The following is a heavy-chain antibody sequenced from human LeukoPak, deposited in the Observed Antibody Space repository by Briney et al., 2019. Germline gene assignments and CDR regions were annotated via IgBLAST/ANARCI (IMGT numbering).Heavy chain of an antibody. CDR2: IHSSGST. D-gene: IGHD3-9*01. V-gene: IGHV4-59*11. J-gene: IGHJ4*02. CDR1: GVSLSGHF. CDR3: ARDPGDTDWYNFDF. Sequence: AETLSLTCTVSGVSLSGHFWSWFRRPPGKGLENVGYIHSSGSTNYNPSYKSRVTLSLEMSKNQFSLSLSSVTAADTAVYYCARDPGDTDWYNFDFWGQGLLVTVSS.